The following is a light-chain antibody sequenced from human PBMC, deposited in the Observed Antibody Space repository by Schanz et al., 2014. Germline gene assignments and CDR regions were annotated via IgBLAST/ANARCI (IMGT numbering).Light chain of an antibody. CDR1: QSVTSD. CDR2: ETS. CDR3: QQHNIWPYT. J-gene: IGKJ2*01. V-gene: IGKV3-15*01. Sequence: EIVMTQSPASLSVSPGERATLSCRASQSVTSDLAWYQHKPGQSPRLLIYETSTRATGIPARFSGSGSGTEFTLTISSLQSEDFAVYYCQQHNIWPYTFGQGTKLEIK.